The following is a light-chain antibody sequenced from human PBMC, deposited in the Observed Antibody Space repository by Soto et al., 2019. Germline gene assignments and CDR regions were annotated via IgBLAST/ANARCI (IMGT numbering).Light chain of an antibody. CDR1: QGISSY. CDR2: AAS. V-gene: IGKV1-9*01. J-gene: IGKJ5*01. Sequence: DIQLTQSPSFLSASLGDRVTITCRASQGISSYLAWCQQKPGKAPKLLIYAASTLQSGVPSRSSGSASGTKFTLTISSLQPDDFATYYCQQYNSYPITFGQGTRLEIK. CDR3: QQYNSYPIT.